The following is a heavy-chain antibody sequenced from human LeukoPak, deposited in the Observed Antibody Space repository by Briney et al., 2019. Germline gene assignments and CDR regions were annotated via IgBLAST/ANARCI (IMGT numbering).Heavy chain of an antibody. V-gene: IGHV1-8*01. J-gene: IGHJ4*02. CDR2: MNPNSGNT. Sequence: GASVNVSCKASGYTFTIYDINWVRQATGQGLEWMGWMNPNSGNTGYAQKFQGRVTMTRNTSINTAYMELSSLRSEDTAVYYCARLYYYDSSGYSFDYWGQGTLVTVSS. CDR1: GYTFTIYD. D-gene: IGHD3-22*01. CDR3: ARLYYYDSSGYSFDY.